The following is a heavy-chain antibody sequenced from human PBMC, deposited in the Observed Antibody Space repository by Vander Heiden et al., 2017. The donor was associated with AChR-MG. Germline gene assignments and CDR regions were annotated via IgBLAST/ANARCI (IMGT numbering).Heavy chain of an antibody. CDR2: ISGSGGST. CDR1: GFTFSSYA. Sequence: EVPLLASGGGLVQPGGSLRLSCAASGFTFSSYAMSCVRQAPGKGLEWVSAISGSGGSTYYADAVKGRFTISRDNSKNTLYLQMNSLRAEDTAVYYCAKAHELIPVAGTFSLWFDPWGQGTLVTVSS. CDR3: AKAHELIPVAGTFSLWFDP. D-gene: IGHD6-19*01. J-gene: IGHJ5*02. V-gene: IGHV3-23*01.